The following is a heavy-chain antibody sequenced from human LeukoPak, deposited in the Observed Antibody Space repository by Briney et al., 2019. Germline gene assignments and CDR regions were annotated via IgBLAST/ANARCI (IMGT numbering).Heavy chain of an antibody. Sequence: SETLSLTCAVYGGSFSGYYWSWIRQPPGKGLEWIGEINHSGSTNYNPSRKSRVTISVDTSKNQFSLKLSSVTAADTAVYYCARGSPMGLNWFDPWGQGTLVTVSS. CDR1: GGSFSGYY. V-gene: IGHV4-34*01. D-gene: IGHD3-16*01. J-gene: IGHJ5*02. CDR2: INHSGST. CDR3: ARGSPMGLNWFDP.